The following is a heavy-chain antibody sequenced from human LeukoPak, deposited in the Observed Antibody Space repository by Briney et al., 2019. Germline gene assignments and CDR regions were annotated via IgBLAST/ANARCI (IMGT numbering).Heavy chain of an antibody. CDR2: IYYSGST. CDR3: ARGFDSKSTYFDY. D-gene: IGHD5-12*01. Sequence: SETLSLSCTVSGGSLSNYYWNCLRQPPGKGLEWIGYIYYSGSTNYNPSLSGRVTMSLDTSKNQFSLRLTSVTAADTAVYYCARGFDSKSTYFDYWGQGTLVTVSS. V-gene: IGHV4-59*01. J-gene: IGHJ4*02. CDR1: GGSLSNYY.